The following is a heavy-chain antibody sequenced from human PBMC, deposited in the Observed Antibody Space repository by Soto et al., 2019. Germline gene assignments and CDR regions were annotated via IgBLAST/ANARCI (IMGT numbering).Heavy chain of an antibody. J-gene: IGHJ5*01. CDR2: LSSNGYYI. CDR3: AREDAKGSNNLGWFYS. D-gene: IGHD2-15*01. V-gene: IGHV3-21*01. Sequence: TGRSLSLSCAASGFTFSSHTMNCVRQAPGKGLEWVSSLSSNGYYIYYADSVRGRFTISRDNAKNSLYLQMSSLRAEDTAIYYCAREDAKGSNNLGWFYSCGQGSLVTVSS. CDR1: GFTFSSHT.